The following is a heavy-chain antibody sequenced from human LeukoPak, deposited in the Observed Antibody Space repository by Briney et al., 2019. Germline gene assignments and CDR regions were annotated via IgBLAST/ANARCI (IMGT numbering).Heavy chain of an antibody. J-gene: IGHJ5*02. CDR1: GYTFTGYY. CDR2: INPNSGGT. D-gene: IGHD1-20*01. V-gene: IGHV1-2*02. CDR3: ARAGYNWNDLLSYNWFDP. Sequence: GASVKVSCKASGYTFTGYYMHWVRQAPGQGLEWMGWINPNSGGTNYAQKFQGRVTMTRDTSISTAYMELSRLRSDDTAVYYCARAGYNWNDLLSYNWFDPWGQGTLVTVSS.